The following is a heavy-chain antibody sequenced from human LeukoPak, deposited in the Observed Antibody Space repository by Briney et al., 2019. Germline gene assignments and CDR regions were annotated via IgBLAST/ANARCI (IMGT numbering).Heavy chain of an antibody. J-gene: IGHJ4*02. CDR2: IRYDGTNE. CDR3: AKGGYNWGGESLLDY. Sequence: GGSLRLSCAASGFTFNNFGMHRARQAPGKGLEWVAFIRYDGTNEFYADSVKGRFTISRDNSDNTLYLQMNSLRAEDTAVYYCAKGGYNWGGESLLDYWGQGTLVTVSS. D-gene: IGHD2-21*01. V-gene: IGHV3-30*02. CDR1: GFTFNNFG.